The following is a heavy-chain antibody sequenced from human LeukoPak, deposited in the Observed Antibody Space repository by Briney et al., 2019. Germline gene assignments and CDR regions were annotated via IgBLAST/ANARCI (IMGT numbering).Heavy chain of an antibody. J-gene: IGHJ4*02. Sequence: ASVKVSCKASEYTFTGYYMHWVRQAPGQGLEWMGIINPSGGSTSYAQKFQGRVTMTRDMSTSTVYMELSSLRSEDTAVYYCASYDSSGYPPDWGQGTLVTVSS. D-gene: IGHD3-22*01. CDR1: EYTFTGYY. CDR2: INPSGGST. CDR3: ASYDSSGYPPD. V-gene: IGHV1-46*01.